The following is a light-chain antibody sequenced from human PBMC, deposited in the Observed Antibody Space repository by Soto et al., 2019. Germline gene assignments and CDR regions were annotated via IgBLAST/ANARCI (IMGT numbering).Light chain of an antibody. CDR1: SSDIGGYNY. CDR2: DVT. V-gene: IGLV2-14*03. J-gene: IGLJ1*01. CDR3: SSYTSSSTLYV. Sequence: QSALTQPASVSGSPGQSITISCTGTSSDIGGYNYVSWYQQHPGKAPKLMIYDVTHRPSGVSNRFSGSKSGNTASLTISGLQAEDEADYYCSSYTSSSTLYVFGIGTKLTVL.